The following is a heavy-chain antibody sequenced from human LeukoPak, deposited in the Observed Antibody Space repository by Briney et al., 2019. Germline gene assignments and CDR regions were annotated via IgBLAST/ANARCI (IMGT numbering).Heavy chain of an antibody. CDR3: ARGGIAVAGTRTYYYYGMDV. J-gene: IGHJ6*02. CDR2: IYYSGSI. CDR1: GGSISSYY. Sequence: SETLSLTCTVSGGSISSYYWSWIRQPPGKGLEWIGYIYYSGSINYNPSLKSRVTISVDTSKNQFSLKLSSVTAADTAVYYCARGGIAVAGTRTYYYYGMDVWGQGTTVTVSS. D-gene: IGHD6-19*01. V-gene: IGHV4-59*01.